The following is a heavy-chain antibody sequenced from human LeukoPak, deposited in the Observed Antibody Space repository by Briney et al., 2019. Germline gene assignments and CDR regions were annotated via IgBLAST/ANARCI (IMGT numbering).Heavy chain of an antibody. Sequence: ASVKVSCKASGYTFTSYDINWVRQATGQGLEWMGWMNPNSGNTGYAQKFQGRVTMTRNTSISTAYMELSSLRSEDTAVYCCARSHSVYYYGSGSYKSGFDYWGQGTLVTVSS. D-gene: IGHD3-10*01. J-gene: IGHJ4*02. CDR1: GYTFTSYD. CDR3: ARSHSVYYYGSGSYKSGFDY. CDR2: MNPNSGNT. V-gene: IGHV1-8*01.